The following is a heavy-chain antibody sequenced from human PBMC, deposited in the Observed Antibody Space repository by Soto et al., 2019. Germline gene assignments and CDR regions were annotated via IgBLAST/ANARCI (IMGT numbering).Heavy chain of an antibody. CDR1: GFTFSSYG. CDR3: AKAKTTGGASLDY. J-gene: IGHJ4*02. V-gene: IGHV3-30*18. CDR2: ISYDGSNK. D-gene: IGHD2-8*02. Sequence: QVQLVESGGGVVQPGRSLRLSCAASGFTFSSYGMHWVRQAPGKGLEWVAVISYDGSNKYYADSVKGRFTISRDNSKNTLYLQMNSLRAEETAVYYCAKAKTTGGASLDYWGQGTLVTVSS.